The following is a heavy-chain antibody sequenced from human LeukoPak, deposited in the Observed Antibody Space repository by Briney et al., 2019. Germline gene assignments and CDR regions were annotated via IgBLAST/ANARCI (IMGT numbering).Heavy chain of an antibody. J-gene: IGHJ4*02. V-gene: IGHV3-23*01. CDR1: GFTFSSYE. CDR2: ISGSGVGT. CDR3: AKGKGESSGTSDY. D-gene: IGHD3-10*01. Sequence: PGGSLRLSCAASGFTFSSYEMNWVRQAPGKGVECVSTISGSGVGTYYADSLKGRFTISRDNSKNILYLQMNSPRAEDTAIYYCAKGKGESSGTSDYWGQGTLVTV.